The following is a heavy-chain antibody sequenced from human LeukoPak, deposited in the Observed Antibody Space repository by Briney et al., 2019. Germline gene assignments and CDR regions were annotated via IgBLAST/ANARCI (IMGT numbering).Heavy chain of an antibody. Sequence: GGSLRLSCAASGFSFSSYEMNWVRQAQGKGLEWVSNISPSGSTKYYADSVKGRFTVSRDNAKNSLYLQMNSLRAGDTGVYYCTKLAVASADSWGQGTLVTVSS. J-gene: IGHJ4*02. V-gene: IGHV3-48*03. CDR3: TKLAVASADS. CDR1: GFSFSSYE. D-gene: IGHD6-19*01. CDR2: ISPSGSTK.